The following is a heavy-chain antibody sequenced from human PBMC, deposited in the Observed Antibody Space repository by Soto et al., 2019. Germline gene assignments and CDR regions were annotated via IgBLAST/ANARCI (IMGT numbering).Heavy chain of an antibody. J-gene: IGHJ3*02. V-gene: IGHV4-31*03. D-gene: IGHD4-17*01. CDR2: IYYSGST. Sequence: SETLSLTCTVSGGSISSGGYYWSWIRQHPGKGLEWIGYIYYSGSTYYNPSLKSRVTISVDTSKNQFSLKLSSVTAADTAVYYCERVVDYGDSFAPFDIWGQGTMVPV. CDR1: GGSISSGGYY. CDR3: ERVVDYGDSFAPFDI.